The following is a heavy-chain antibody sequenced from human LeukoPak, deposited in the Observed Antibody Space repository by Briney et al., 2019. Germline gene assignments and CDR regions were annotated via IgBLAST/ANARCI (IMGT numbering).Heavy chain of an antibody. CDR2: INPNSGGT. CDR1: GYTFTGYY. Sequence: ASVKVSCKASGYTFTGYYMHWVRQAPGQGLEWMGWINPNSGGTNYAQKFQGRVTMTRDTSISTAYMELSRLRSDDTAVYYCARALPPPTIINSVYYYYGMDVWGQGTTVTVSS. J-gene: IGHJ6*02. D-gene: IGHD5/OR15-5a*01. CDR3: ARALPPPTIINSVYYYYGMDV. V-gene: IGHV1-2*02.